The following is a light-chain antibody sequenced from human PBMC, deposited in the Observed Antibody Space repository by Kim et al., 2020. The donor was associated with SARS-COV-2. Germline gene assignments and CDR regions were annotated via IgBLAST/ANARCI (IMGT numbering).Light chain of an antibody. Sequence: VAPGERATLTCSASQSVSSNLAWYQQKAGQAPRLLIYGASTRATGIPARFSGSGSGTEFTLTISSLQSEDVAVYYCQQYNNWPQSFGQGTKLEIK. CDR1: QSVSSN. CDR3: QQYNNWPQS. V-gene: IGKV3-15*01. J-gene: IGKJ2*03. CDR2: GAS.